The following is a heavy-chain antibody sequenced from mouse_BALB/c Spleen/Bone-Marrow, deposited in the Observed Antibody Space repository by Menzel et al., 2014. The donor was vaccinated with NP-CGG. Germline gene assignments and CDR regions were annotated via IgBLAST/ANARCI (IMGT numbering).Heavy chain of an antibody. Sequence: VQLQQSGAELVKPGASVKLSCRVSGHTFTNYFVYWVKQRPGQGLEWIGEINPSNDTPNFNEKFKSKATLTVDKSSSTAYMQLSSLTSEVSAVYYCTRSGYYGYGWYFDVWGAGTTVTVSS. CDR2: INPSNDTP. V-gene: IGHV1S81*02. CDR3: TRSGYYGYGWYFDV. J-gene: IGHJ1*01. CDR1: GHTFTNYF. D-gene: IGHD1-2*01.